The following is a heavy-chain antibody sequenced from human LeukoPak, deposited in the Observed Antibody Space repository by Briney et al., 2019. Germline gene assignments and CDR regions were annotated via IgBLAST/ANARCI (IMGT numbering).Heavy chain of an antibody. CDR2: IISNGGST. J-gene: IGHJ4*02. D-gene: IGHD3-10*01. CDR3: VRGSAFGDLDS. V-gene: IGHV3-64D*09. Sequence: GGSLRLSCSASGFTISNYAMHWVRQAPGKGLEYVSAIISNGGSTYYADSVKGRFSISRDNSKNTLHHQMSSLRAEDTAVYYCVRGSAFGDLDSWGQGTPVTVSS. CDR1: GFTISNYA.